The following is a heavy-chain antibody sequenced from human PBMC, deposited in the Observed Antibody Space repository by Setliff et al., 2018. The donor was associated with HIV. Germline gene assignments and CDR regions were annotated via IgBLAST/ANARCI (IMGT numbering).Heavy chain of an antibody. CDR1: GDSIISGDYY. J-gene: IGHJ5*02. V-gene: IGHV4-30-4*08. CDR2: IHYKGNI. D-gene: IGHD2-15*01. Sequence: PSETLSLTCTVSGDSIISGDYYWSWIRQSPGKGPEWIGHIHYKGNIDYNASLKSRLAISSDTSKNQFSLNLSSVIAADTAIYFCARFTVVVFGAGEPSWFDPWGQGILVTVSS. CDR3: ARFTVVVFGAGEPSWFDP.